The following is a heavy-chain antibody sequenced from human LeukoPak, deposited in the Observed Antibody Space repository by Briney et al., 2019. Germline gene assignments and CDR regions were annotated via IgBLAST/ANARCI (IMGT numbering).Heavy chain of an antibody. D-gene: IGHD1-26*01. CDR2: ISYGGSNK. CDR3: ARDNYGGSYDFDY. CDR1: GFTFSSYA. V-gene: IGHV3-30-3*01. J-gene: IGHJ4*02. Sequence: GRSLRLSCAASGFTFSSYAMHWVRQTPGKGLEWVAVISYGGSNKYYADSVKGRFTISRDNSKNTLYLQMNSLRAEDTAVYYCARDNYGGSYDFDYWGQGTLVTVSS.